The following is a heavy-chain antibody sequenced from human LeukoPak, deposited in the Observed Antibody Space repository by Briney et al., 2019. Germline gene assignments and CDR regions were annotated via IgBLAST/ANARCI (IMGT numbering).Heavy chain of an antibody. Sequence: ASVKVSCKASGYTFTNYAMNWVRQAPGQGLEWMVWIHPSTGNPTYAQGFTGRFVFSLDTSVSTTYLQISSLKAEDTAVYYCARAYQRLGYLSLPDYWGQGTLVTVSS. J-gene: IGHJ4*02. V-gene: IGHV7-4-1*02. D-gene: IGHD3-16*02. CDR1: GYTFTNYA. CDR3: ARAYQRLGYLSLPDY. CDR2: IHPSTGNP.